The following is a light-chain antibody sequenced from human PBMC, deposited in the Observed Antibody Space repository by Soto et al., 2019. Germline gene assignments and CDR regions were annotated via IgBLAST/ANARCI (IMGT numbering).Light chain of an antibody. V-gene: IGKV3-20*01. CDR1: QSISRY. CDR2: GAS. CDR3: QQCNNSLWT. Sequence: IVLTQSPGTLSLSPGERTTLSCRASQSISRYLAWYQQKPGQGPRLLIYGASSRATGTPDRFSGSGSGTDFTLTISRLEPEDVAVYYCQQCNNSLWTFGQGTKVDIK. J-gene: IGKJ1*01.